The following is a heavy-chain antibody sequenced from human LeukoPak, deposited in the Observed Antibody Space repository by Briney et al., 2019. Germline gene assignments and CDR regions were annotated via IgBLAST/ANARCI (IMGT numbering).Heavy chain of an antibody. Sequence: SETLSLSCTVSGGSISSYYWSWIRQPAGQGLEWIGLIYTSGSTNYNPSLKSRVTMSVDTSKNQFSLKLSSVTAADTAVYYCARDRYYYDSSGYRYYFDYWGQGTLVTVSS. V-gene: IGHV4-4*07. CDR2: IYTSGST. CDR3: ARDRYYYDSSGYRYYFDY. D-gene: IGHD3-22*01. CDR1: GGSISSYY. J-gene: IGHJ4*02.